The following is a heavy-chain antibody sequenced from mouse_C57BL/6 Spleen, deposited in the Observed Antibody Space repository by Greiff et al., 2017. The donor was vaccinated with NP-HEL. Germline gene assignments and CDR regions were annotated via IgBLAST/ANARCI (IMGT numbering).Heavy chain of an antibody. J-gene: IGHJ3*01. CDR1: GYTFTDYN. V-gene: IGHV1-18*01. D-gene: IGHD2-3*01. CDR2: INPNNGGT. CDR3: ARERWLGAY. Sequence: VQLQQSGPELVKPGASVKIPCKASGYTFTDYNMDWVKQSHGKSLEWIGDINPNNGGTIYNQKFKGKATLTVDTSSSTAYMELRSLTSEDTAVYYCARERWLGAYWGQGTLVTVSA.